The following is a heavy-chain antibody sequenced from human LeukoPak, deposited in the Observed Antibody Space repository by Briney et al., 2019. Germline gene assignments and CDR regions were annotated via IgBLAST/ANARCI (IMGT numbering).Heavy chain of an antibody. J-gene: IGHJ4*02. CDR1: GGSISSYY. CDR3: ARVGYSYGYVMDY. V-gene: IGHV4-59*08. CDR2: IYYSGST. Sequence: PSETLSLTCAVYGGSISSYYWSWIRQPPGKGLEWIGYIYYSGSTNYNPSLKSRVTISVDTSKKQFSLKLSSVTAADTAVYYCARVGYSYGYVMDYWGQGTLVTVSS. D-gene: IGHD5-18*01.